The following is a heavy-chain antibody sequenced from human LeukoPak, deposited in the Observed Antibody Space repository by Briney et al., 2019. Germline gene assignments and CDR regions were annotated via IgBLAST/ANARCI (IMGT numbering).Heavy chain of an antibody. CDR2: INHSGST. CDR3: ARLPLGAFGEVLNFDL. CDR1: GGSFSGYY. V-gene: IGHV4-34*01. J-gene: IGHJ4*02. D-gene: IGHD3-10*01. Sequence: PSETLSLTCAVYGGSFSGYYWSWIRQPPGKGLEWIGEINHSGSTNYNPSLKSRVTLLIDTSKNHFSLKVNSVTAADTAVYYCARLPLGAFGEVLNFDLWGQGTVVTVSS.